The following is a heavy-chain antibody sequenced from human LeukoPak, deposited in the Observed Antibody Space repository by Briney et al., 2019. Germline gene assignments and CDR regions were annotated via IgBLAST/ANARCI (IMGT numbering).Heavy chain of an antibody. J-gene: IGHJ5*02. V-gene: IGHV1-69*05. CDR2: IIPIFGTA. CDR3: ARSDSTWPPDP. CDR1: GGTFSSYA. D-gene: IGHD2-15*01. Sequence: GSSVKVSCKASGGTFSSYAISWVRQAPGQGLEWMGGIIPIFGTANYAQKFQGRVTMTRDMSASTVYMELSSLRSEDTAVYYCARSDSTWPPDPWGQGTLVTVSS.